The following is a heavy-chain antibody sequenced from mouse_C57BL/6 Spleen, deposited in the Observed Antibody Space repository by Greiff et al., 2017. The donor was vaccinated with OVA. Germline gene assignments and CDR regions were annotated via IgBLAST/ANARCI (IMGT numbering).Heavy chain of an antibody. D-gene: IGHD2-1*01. Sequence: EVQLVESGGGLVKPGGSLKLSCAASGFTFSDYGMHWVRQAPEKGLEWVAYISSGSSTIYYADTVKGRFTISRDNAKNTLFLQMTSLRSEDTAMYYCARETGNSYYFDYWGQGTTLTVSS. CDR1: GFTFSDYG. CDR3: ARETGNSYYFDY. J-gene: IGHJ2*01. V-gene: IGHV5-17*01. CDR2: ISSGSSTI.